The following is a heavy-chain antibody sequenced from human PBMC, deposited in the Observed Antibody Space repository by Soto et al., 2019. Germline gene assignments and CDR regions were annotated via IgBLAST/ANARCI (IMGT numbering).Heavy chain of an antibody. CDR1: GGSISSGGYY. J-gene: IGHJ4*02. CDR2: IYYSGST. V-gene: IGHV4-31*03. Sequence: PSETLSLTCTVSGGSISSGGYYWSWIRQHPGKGLEWIGYIYYSGSTYYNPSLKSRVTISVNTSKNQFSLKLSSVTAADTAIYYCARSDSSGYFHYWGQGTLVTVSS. CDR3: ARSDSSGYFHY. D-gene: IGHD3-22*01.